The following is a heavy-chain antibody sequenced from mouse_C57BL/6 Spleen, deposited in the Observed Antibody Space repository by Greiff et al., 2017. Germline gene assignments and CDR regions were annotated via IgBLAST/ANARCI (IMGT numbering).Heavy chain of an antibody. J-gene: IGHJ2*01. V-gene: IGHV1-72*01. Sequence: QVQLKQPGAELVKPGASVKLSCKASGYTFTSYWMHWVKQRPGRGLEWIGRIDPNSGGTKYNEKFKSKATLTVDKPSSTAYMQLSSLTSEDSAVYYCARRGDEGNYPFFDYWGQGTTLTVSS. CDR1: GYTFTSYW. CDR2: IDPNSGGT. CDR3: ARRGDEGNYPFFDY. D-gene: IGHD2-1*01.